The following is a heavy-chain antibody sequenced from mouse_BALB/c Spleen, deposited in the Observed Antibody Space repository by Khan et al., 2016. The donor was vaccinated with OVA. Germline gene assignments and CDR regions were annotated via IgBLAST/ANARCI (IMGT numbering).Heavy chain of an antibody. J-gene: IGHJ2*01. V-gene: IGHV1-7*01. CDR1: GYTFINYW. D-gene: IGHD1-1*01. CDR3: ARRGLRWDFAY. CDR2: INPSTGYT. Sequence: QVQLQQSGAELAKPGASVKMSCKASGYTFINYWILWVKQRPGQGLEWIGYINPSTGYTEYNQNFKDKATLTADKSSSTAYMKLSSLTSEDSAVYYCARRGLRWDFAYWGQGTTLTVSS.